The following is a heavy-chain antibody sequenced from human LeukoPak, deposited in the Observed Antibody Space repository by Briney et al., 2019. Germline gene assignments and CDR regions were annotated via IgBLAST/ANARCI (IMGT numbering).Heavy chain of an antibody. Sequence: GGSLRLSSAGSGFTFSSYAMSSVRQAPREGLGWVSAISDTGATTYEADSVKGRFTISRDNSRSTLYLQMNSLRAEDTALYYCAKDTSIGRYCTNGVCSPFDYWGQGTLVTVSS. V-gene: IGHV3-23*01. J-gene: IGHJ4*02. D-gene: IGHD2-8*01. CDR1: GFTFSSYA. CDR2: ISDTGATT. CDR3: AKDTSIGRYCTNGVCSPFDY.